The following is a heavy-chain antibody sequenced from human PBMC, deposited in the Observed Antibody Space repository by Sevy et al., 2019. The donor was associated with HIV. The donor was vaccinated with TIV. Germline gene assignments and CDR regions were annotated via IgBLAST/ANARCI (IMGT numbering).Heavy chain of an antibody. CDR1: GGSVSSGSYY. V-gene: IGHV4-61*01. D-gene: IGHD1-20*01. CDR3: GRVGFNWNDVDY. CDR2: IYYSGST. Sequence: SETLSLTCTVSGGSVSSGSYYWSWIRQPPGKGLEWIGYIYYSGSTNYNPSLKSRVTISVDTSKNQFSLKLSSVTAADTAVYYCGRVGFNWNDVDYWGQGILVTVSS. J-gene: IGHJ4*02.